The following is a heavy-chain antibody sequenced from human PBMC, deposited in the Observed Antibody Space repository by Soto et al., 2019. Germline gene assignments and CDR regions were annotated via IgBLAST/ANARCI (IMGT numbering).Heavy chain of an antibody. Sequence: GVLRLSCAASGIRFSDYYMSWIRQAPGKGLEWVSYINGGGGTIYYADSVRDRFTISRDNSKNTLYLQMNSLRAEDTAVYYCAADPTMRGYFRFGPWGQGTLVTVSS. CDR2: INGGGGTI. V-gene: IGHV3-11*01. CDR1: GIRFSDYY. CDR3: AADPTMRGYFRFGP. D-gene: IGHD2-15*01. J-gene: IGHJ5*02.